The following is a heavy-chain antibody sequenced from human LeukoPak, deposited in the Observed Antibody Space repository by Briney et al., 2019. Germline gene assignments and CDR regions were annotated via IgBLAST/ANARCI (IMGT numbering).Heavy chain of an antibody. V-gene: IGHV4-59*01. CDR2: IYYSGST. D-gene: IGHD3-10*01. J-gene: IGHJ3*02. Sequence: KSSETLSLTCTVSGVSLSSDYWSWIRQPPGKGLEWIGSIYYSGSTNYNPSLKSRVTISVDTSKNQFSLKLSSVTAADTAVYYCARVEWFGELSPFDIWGQGTMVTVSS. CDR3: ARVEWFGELSPFDI. CDR1: GVSLSSDY.